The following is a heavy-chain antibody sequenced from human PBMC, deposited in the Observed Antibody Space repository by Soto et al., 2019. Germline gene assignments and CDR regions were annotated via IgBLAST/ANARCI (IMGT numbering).Heavy chain of an antibody. CDR2: IYYSGST. CDR3: ARHRTYSNYAFDI. J-gene: IGHJ3*02. V-gene: IGHV4-59*08. CDR1: GGSISSYY. Sequence: SETLSLTCTVSGGSISSYYWSWIRQPPGKGLEWIGYIYYSGSTNYNPTHKVRVTISVDTSKNQFSLKLSCVTAADTAVYYCARHRTYSNYAFDIWGQGTMVTVSS. D-gene: IGHD4-4*01.